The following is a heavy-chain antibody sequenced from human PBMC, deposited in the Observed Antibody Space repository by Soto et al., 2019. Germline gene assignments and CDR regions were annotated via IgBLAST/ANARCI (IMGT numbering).Heavy chain of an antibody. V-gene: IGHV1-8*01. CDR3: AIGYCRGGSCYPYGFDP. D-gene: IGHD2-15*01. J-gene: IGHJ5*02. CDR1: GDTFTSYD. CDR2: RNPNSGNT. Sequence: ASVKVSCKASGDTFTSYDINWVRQATGQGLERMGWRNPNSGNTGYAQKFQGRVTMTRNTSISTAYMELSSLRSEDTAVYSCAIGYCRGGSCYPYGFDPWGQGTLVTVSS.